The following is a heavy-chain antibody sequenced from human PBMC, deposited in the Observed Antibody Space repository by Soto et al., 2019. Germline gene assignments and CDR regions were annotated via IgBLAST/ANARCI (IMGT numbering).Heavy chain of an antibody. CDR3: ARVQGYCSGGSCYSLSLDY. Sequence: QVQLQESGPGLVKPSETLSLTCTVSGGSISSYYWSWIRQPPGKGLEWIGYIYYSGSTNYNPSLQSRDTISVDASKNQFSLKLSCVTAADTAVYYCARVQGYCSGGSCYSLSLDYWGQGTLVTVSS. J-gene: IGHJ4*02. CDR1: GGSISSYY. D-gene: IGHD2-15*01. V-gene: IGHV4-59*01. CDR2: IYYSGST.